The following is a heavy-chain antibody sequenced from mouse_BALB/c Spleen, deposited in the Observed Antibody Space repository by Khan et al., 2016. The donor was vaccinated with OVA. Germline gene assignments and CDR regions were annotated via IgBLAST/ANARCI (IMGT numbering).Heavy chain of an antibody. CDR3: ARIPTFITTALDY. J-gene: IGHJ4*01. D-gene: IGHD1-2*01. CDR1: GFTFSSNT. V-gene: IGHV5-12-2*01. CDR2: ITNGGGNT. Sequence: EVKLVESGGGLVQPGGSLKLSCAASGFTFSSNTMSWVRQTPEKRLEWVAYITNGGGNTYYPDTVKGRFTISRDNAKNNLDLQMSSLKSEDTAMYYCARIPTFITTALDYWGQGTSVTVSS.